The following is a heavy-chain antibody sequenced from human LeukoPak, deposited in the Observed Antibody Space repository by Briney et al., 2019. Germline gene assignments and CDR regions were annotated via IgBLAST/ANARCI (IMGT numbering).Heavy chain of an antibody. CDR3: ARTNAFGN. J-gene: IGHJ3*02. Sequence: SETLSLTCTVSGGSLSGDYWNRIRQPPGKGLEWIGYIYYTGTTDYSPSLKSRVTISLDMSKNQFSLKLRSVTAADTAAYYCARTNAFGNRGQGTMVTVSS. CDR1: GGSLSGDY. CDR2: IYYTGTT. V-gene: IGHV4-59*01.